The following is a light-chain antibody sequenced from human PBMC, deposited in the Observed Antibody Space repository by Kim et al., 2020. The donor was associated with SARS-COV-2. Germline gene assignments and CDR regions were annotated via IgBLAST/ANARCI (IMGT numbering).Light chain of an antibody. V-gene: IGLV3-1*01. CDR1: ELGDKY. CDR2: HDT. Sequence: VSPGQTASITCSGDELGDKYVCWYQQKPGQPPVLVIYHDTKRPSGIPERFSGSNSGNTATLTVSGTQPMDEADYYCQAWDSGAVIFGGGTQLTVL. J-gene: IGLJ2*01. CDR3: QAWDSGAVI.